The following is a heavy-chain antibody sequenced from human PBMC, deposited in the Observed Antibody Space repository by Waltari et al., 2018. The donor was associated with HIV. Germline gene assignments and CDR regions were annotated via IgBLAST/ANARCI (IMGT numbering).Heavy chain of an antibody. Sequence: QVQLVQSGAEVKKPGASVKVSCKASGYTFTSYYMHWVRQAPGQGLEWMGINNPSGGSTSYGQKFQGRVTMTRDTSTSTVYMELSSLRSEDTAVYYCASTGRKSIAGYYGMDVWGQGTTVTVSS. CDR3: ASTGRKSIAGYYGMDV. V-gene: IGHV1-46*01. CDR1: GYTFTSYY. CDR2: NNPSGGST. J-gene: IGHJ6*02. D-gene: IGHD6-6*01.